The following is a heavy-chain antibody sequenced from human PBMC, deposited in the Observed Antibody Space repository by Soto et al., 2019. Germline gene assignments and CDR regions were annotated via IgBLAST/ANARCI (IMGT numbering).Heavy chain of an antibody. J-gene: IGHJ4*02. CDR1: GGSISSVNYY. V-gene: IGHV4-31*03. D-gene: IGHD1-26*01. Sequence: QVQLQESGPGLVKPSQTLSLTCTVSGGSISSVNYYWSWIRQHPGKGLEWIGYIYYSGTTYYNPSLKSRVTISVDTSKNQFSLGLNSVTAADTAVYYCAKGGGGGVDYWGQGTLVTVSS. CDR2: IYYSGTT. CDR3: AKGGGGGVDY.